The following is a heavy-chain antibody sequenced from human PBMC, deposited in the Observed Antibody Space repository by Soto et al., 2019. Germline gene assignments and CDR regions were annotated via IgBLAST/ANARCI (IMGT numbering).Heavy chain of an antibody. V-gene: IGHV3-30*18. CDR1: GFTFISYG. J-gene: IGHJ6*02. Sequence: SWGSLRLSCAASGFTFISYGMHFFRHSPFKWLEWVAVISYDGSNKYYADSVKGRFTISRDNSKNTLYLQMNSLRAEDTAVYYCAKPYSSSSNYYYYGMDVWGQGTTVTVSS. CDR2: ISYDGSNK. CDR3: AKPYSSSSNYYYYGMDV. D-gene: IGHD6-6*01.